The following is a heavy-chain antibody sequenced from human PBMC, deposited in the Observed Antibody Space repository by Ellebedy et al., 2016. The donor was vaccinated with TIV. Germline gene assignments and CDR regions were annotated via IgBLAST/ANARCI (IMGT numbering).Heavy chain of an antibody. CDR3: ARRYMDV. CDR1: GFTFRSYW. CDR2: IKQDGSAK. J-gene: IGHJ6*03. Sequence: GGSLRLSXVVSGFTFRSYWMQWVRQAPGKGLEWVANIKQDGSAKYYVDSVKGRFTISRDNAKNSVYLQMNNLRAEDTAVYYCARRYMDVWGKGTTVTVSS. V-gene: IGHV3-7*01.